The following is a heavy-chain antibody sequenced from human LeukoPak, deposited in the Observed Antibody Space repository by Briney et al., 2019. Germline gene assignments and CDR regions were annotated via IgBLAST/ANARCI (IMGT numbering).Heavy chain of an antibody. Sequence: GGSLRLSCRPSGFSVNNNYMSWVRQAPGRGLEWVSTIYGGGGTSYADSVKGGLTISRDQSRNTVFLKMTTLRAEDTATYFCARELRMAADFSHFDYWGNATLVAVSS. CDR3: ARELRMAADFSHFDY. J-gene: IGHJ4*01. CDR1: GFSVNNNY. V-gene: IGHV3-53*01. CDR2: IYGGGGT. D-gene: IGHD6-13*01.